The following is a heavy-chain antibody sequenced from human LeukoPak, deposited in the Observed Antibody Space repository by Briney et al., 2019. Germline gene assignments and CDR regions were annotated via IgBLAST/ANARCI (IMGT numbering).Heavy chain of an antibody. V-gene: IGHV1-8*01. J-gene: IGHJ3*02. CDR3: ARGGDILTGYSADAFDI. D-gene: IGHD3-9*01. CDR2: MNPNSGNT. CDR1: GYTFTSYD. Sequence: ASVKVSCKASGYTFTSYDINWVRQATGQGLEWMGWMNPNSGNTGYAQKFLGRVTMTRNTSISTAYMELSRLRSDDTAVYYCARGGDILTGYSADAFDIWGQGTMVTVSS.